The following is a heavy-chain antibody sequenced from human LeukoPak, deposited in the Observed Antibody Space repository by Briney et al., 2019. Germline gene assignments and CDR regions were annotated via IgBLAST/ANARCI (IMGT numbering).Heavy chain of an antibody. CDR2: ISYVGSIK. D-gene: IGHD3-16*01. CDR1: GFTFSNYA. Sequence: PGRSLRLPCAASGFTFSNYAMHWIRQAPGKGLEWVAVISYVGSIKYYADSLKGRFTISRDNSKNTLYLQMNSVRAEDTAVYYCTKDGGTSRYFDHWGQGVLVTVSS. V-gene: IGHV3-30-3*01. J-gene: IGHJ4*02. CDR3: TKDGGTSRYFDH.